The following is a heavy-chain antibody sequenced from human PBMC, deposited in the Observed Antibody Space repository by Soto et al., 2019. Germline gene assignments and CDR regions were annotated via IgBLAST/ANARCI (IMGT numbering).Heavy chain of an antibody. Sequence: SVKGSCKASGGPFSNYAINWGRQAPGQRLEWMGGIIPSFGTAKYAQKFQGRVTITTDETTSTAYMELSSLRSEDTAVYYCARDPANLTYYYGSGSYRGYTWFDPWGQGTLVTVFS. CDR3: ARDPANLTYYYGSGSYRGYTWFDP. V-gene: IGHV1-69*05. CDR1: GGPFSNYA. CDR2: IIPSFGTA. D-gene: IGHD3-10*01. J-gene: IGHJ5*02.